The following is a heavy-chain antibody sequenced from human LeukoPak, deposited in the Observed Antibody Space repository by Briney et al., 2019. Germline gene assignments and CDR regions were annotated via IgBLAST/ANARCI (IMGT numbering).Heavy chain of an antibody. Sequence: PGGSLRLSCAASGFTFSNYGMTWARQAPGKGLEWVSVVSGGGSSTYYAGSVKGRFIISRDNSENTLYLQMNSLRAEDTAIYYCAKRGSGWYLDYWGQGTLVTVSS. J-gene: IGHJ4*02. D-gene: IGHD6-19*01. CDR2: VSGGGSST. CDR3: AKRGSGWYLDY. CDR1: GFTFSNYG. V-gene: IGHV3-23*01.